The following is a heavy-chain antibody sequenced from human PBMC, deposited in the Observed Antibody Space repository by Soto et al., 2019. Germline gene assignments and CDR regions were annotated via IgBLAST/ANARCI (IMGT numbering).Heavy chain of an antibody. V-gene: IGHV1-69*01. CDR3: ARGGLWFGEFPPNNWSDP. D-gene: IGHD3-10*01. CDR1: GGTISSYA. J-gene: IGHJ5*02. CDR2: TFPIFGTP. Sequence: QVQLVQSGAEVKKPGSSVKVSCKASGGTISSYAISWVRQAPAQGLESMGGTFPIFGTPNYAQKFQGRVTITAEESMSTAYMEVSSLRSEDTAVYFCARGGLWFGEFPPNNWSDPWGQGTLVTVSS.